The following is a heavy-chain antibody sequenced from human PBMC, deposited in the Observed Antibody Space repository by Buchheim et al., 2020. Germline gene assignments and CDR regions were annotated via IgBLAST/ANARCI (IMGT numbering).Heavy chain of an antibody. CDR1: EYSFPSYW. Sequence: EVRLVQSGAEVKKPGESLKISCKGSEYSFPSYWIGWVRQMPGKGLEWMGIIFPRDSDTRYSPSFQGRVTISVDTSINTAYLQWSSLEASDTAIYYCARHRSLQYLDYWGQGTL. CDR2: IFPRDSDT. D-gene: IGHD3-16*02. V-gene: IGHV5-51*01. CDR3: ARHRSLQYLDY. J-gene: IGHJ4*02.